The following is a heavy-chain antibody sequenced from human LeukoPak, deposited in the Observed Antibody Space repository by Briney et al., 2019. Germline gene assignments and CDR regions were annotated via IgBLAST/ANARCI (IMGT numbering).Heavy chain of an antibody. CDR2: INPSGGRT. Sequence: GASVKVSRKASGYTFTSYYMHWVRQAPGQGLDWMGVINPSGGRTSYAQKFQGRVTMTRDTSTSTVYMELSSLRSEDTAVYYCARTAGYCSGGSCYSTFDYWGQGTLVTVSS. CDR3: ARTAGYCSGGSCYSTFDY. J-gene: IGHJ4*02. V-gene: IGHV1-46*01. CDR1: GYTFTSYY. D-gene: IGHD2-15*01.